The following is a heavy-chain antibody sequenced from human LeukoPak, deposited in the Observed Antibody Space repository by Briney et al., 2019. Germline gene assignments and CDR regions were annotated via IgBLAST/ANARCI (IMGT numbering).Heavy chain of an antibody. CDR2: IYYGGST. CDR1: GGSISSSSYY. D-gene: IGHD3-10*01. CDR3: ARRGITMVRYDY. Sequence: SETLSLTCTVSGGSISSSSYYWGWIRQPPGKGLEWIGSIYYGGSTYYNPSLKSRVTISVDTSKNQFSLKLSSVTAADTAVYYCARRGITMVRYDYWGQGTLVTVSS. V-gene: IGHV4-39*01. J-gene: IGHJ4*02.